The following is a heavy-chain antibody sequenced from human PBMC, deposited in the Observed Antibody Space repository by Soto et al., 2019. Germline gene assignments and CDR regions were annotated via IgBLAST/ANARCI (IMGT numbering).Heavy chain of an antibody. CDR1: GGSFSGYY. D-gene: IGHD3-16*01. Sequence: QVQLQQWGAGLLKPSETLSLTCAVYGGSFSGYYWSWIRQPPGKGLEWIGEINHSGSTNYNPSLKSRVTISVDTSKNQFSLKLSSVTAADTAVYYCARTYYDYVWGSSGYQNNFDYWGQGTLVTVSS. CDR2: INHSGST. J-gene: IGHJ4*02. CDR3: ARTYYDYVWGSSGYQNNFDY. V-gene: IGHV4-34*01.